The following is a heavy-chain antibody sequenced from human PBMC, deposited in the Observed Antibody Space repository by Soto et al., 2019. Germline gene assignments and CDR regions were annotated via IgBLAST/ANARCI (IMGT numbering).Heavy chain of an antibody. D-gene: IGHD6-19*01. CDR1: GFTFSSYG. V-gene: IGHV3-30*18. CDR3: AKAPGGVAATGVDY. Sequence: PGGSLRLSCAASGFTFSSYGMHWVRQAPGKGLEWVAVISYDGSNKYYADSVKGRFTISRDNSKNTLYLQMNSLRAEDTAVYYCAKAPGGVAATGVDYWGQGTLVTVPQ. J-gene: IGHJ4*02. CDR2: ISYDGSNK.